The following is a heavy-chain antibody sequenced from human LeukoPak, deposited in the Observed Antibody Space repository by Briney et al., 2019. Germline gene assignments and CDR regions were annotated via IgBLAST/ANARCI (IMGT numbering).Heavy chain of an antibody. D-gene: IGHD5-12*01. CDR3: ARGRHTGGYSGYDYPRYYFDY. V-gene: IGHV4-34*01. CDR1: GGSFSGYY. J-gene: IGHJ4*02. Sequence: PSETLSLTCAVYGGSFSGYYWSWIRQPPGKGLEWIGEINHSGSTNYNPSLKSRVTISVDTSKNQFSLKLSSVTAADTAVYYCARGRHTGGYSGYDYPRYYFDYWGQGTLVTVSS. CDR2: INHSGST.